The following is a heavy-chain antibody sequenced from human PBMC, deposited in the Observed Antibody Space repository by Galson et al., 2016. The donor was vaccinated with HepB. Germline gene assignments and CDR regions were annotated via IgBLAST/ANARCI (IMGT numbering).Heavy chain of an antibody. CDR2: IDWDDAE. D-gene: IGHD3-10*01. CDR3: ARMRAKYGSGSWGMDV. CDR1: RVSLSTNGMC. V-gene: IGHV2-70*11. Sequence: PALVKPTQTLTLTCTISRVSLSTNGMCVSWIRQPPGKALEWLARIDWDDAEQYNTSLMTRLTISKDTSKNQVVLRMTNMDPVDTATYYCARMRAKYGSGSWGMDVWGQGTTVTVSS. J-gene: IGHJ6*02.